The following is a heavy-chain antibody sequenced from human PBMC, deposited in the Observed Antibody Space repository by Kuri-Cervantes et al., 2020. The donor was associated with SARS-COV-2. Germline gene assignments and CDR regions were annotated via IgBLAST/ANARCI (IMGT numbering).Heavy chain of an antibody. Sequence: ASVKVSCKASGGTFSSYAISWVRQAPGQGLEWMGWISAYNGNTNYAQKLQGRVTMTTDTSTSTAYMELRSLRSADTAVYYCARGRRLPRLGIPGGAFDIWGQGTMVTVSS. CDR3: ARGRRLPRLGIPGGAFDI. CDR2: ISAYNGNT. V-gene: IGHV1-18*01. CDR1: GGTFSSYA. J-gene: IGHJ3*02. D-gene: IGHD7-27*01.